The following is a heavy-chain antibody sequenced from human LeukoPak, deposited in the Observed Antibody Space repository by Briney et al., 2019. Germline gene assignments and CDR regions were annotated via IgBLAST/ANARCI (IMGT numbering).Heavy chain of an antibody. CDR3: ARNGGGLEWFFDY. Sequence: PSETLSLTCTVSGGSISSSSYYWGWIRQPPGKGLEWIGSIYYSGSTYYNPSLKSRVTISVDTSKNQFSLKLSSVTAADTAVYYCARNGGGLEWFFDYWGQGTLVTVSS. CDR1: GGSISSSSYY. J-gene: IGHJ4*02. CDR2: IYYSGST. D-gene: IGHD3-3*01. V-gene: IGHV4-39*07.